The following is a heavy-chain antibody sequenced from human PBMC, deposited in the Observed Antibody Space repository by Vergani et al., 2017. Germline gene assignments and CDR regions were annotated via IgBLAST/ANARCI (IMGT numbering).Heavy chain of an antibody. V-gene: IGHV5-51*01. Sequence: EVQLVQSGAEVKKPGESLKISCKGSGYSFTSYWIGWVRQMPGKGLEWMGIIYPGDSDTRYSPSFQGQVTISADKSISTAYLQWSSLKASDTAMYYCARVAGTVSKRKNPCYYYYYMDVWGKGTTVTVSS. CDR2: IYPGDSDT. D-gene: IGHD4-11*01. J-gene: IGHJ6*03. CDR3: ARVAGTVSKRKNPCYYYYYMDV. CDR1: GYSFTSYW.